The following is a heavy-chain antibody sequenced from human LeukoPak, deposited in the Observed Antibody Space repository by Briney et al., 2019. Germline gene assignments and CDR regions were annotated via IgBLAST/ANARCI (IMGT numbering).Heavy chain of an antibody. J-gene: IGHJ4*02. CDR1: GFTFRNFA. Sequence: GGSLRLSCAASGFTFRNFAMSWVRQAPGKGLEWVSAISGSGDSTYYADSVKGRFTISRDNSKNTLYLEMNSQRAEDTAVYYCARNSGNYYYFDYWGQGTLVTVSS. CDR2: ISGSGDST. CDR3: ARNSGNYYYFDY. V-gene: IGHV3-23*01. D-gene: IGHD4-11*01.